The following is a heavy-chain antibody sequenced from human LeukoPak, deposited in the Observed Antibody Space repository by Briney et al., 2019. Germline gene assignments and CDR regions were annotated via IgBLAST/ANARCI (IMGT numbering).Heavy chain of an antibody. CDR1: GFTFTNAW. J-gene: IGHJ4*02. CDR3: ASLSHYGDFQEY. CDR2: IYHSGST. D-gene: IGHD4-17*01. V-gene: IGHV4-4*02. Sequence: GSPRLSCDASGFTFTNAWMIWVRQAPGKGLEWIGKIYHSGSTNYNPALKSRVTISVDKSKNQFSLKVSSVTAADTAVYYCASLSHYGDFQEYWGQGTLVTVSS.